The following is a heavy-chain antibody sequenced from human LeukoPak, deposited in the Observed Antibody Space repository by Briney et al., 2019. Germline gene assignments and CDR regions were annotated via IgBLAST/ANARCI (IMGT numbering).Heavy chain of an antibody. CDR2: MNPNSGNT. CDR3: ARVVGQQLVDLWFDP. D-gene: IGHD6-13*01. Sequence: ASVKVSCKASGYTFTSYDINWVRQATGQGLEWMGLMNPNSGNTGYAQKFQGRVTITRNTSISTAYMELSSLRSEDTAVYYCARVVGQQLVDLWFDPWGQGTLVTVSS. CDR1: GYTFTSYD. J-gene: IGHJ5*02. V-gene: IGHV1-8*03.